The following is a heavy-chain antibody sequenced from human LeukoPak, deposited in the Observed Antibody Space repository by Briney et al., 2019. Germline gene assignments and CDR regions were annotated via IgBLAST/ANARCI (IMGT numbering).Heavy chain of an antibody. Sequence: SETLSLTCTVSGYSISSGYYWGWIRQPPGRGLEWIGSIYYTGDTNYNPSLKSRVTISVDTSKNQFSLKLSSVTAADTAVYYCVRSDDFWSGYYGYWGQGTLVTVSS. CDR2: IYYTGDT. V-gene: IGHV4-38-2*02. D-gene: IGHD3-3*01. CDR3: VRSDDFWSGYYGY. J-gene: IGHJ4*02. CDR1: GYSISSGYY.